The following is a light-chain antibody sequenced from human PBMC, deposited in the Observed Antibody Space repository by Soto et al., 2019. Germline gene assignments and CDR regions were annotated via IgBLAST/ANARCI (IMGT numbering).Light chain of an antibody. J-gene: IGLJ2*01. CDR3: QVWDSSSHQVV. CDR1: NIGSKS. Sequence: SYMLTQPPSVSVAPGQTARITCGGNNIGSKSVHWYRQKPGQAPMLVVYDDSDRPSGIPERISGSNSGNAATLTISRVGAGDEADYFCQVWDSSSHQVVFGGGTKLTVL. V-gene: IGLV3-21*02. CDR2: DDS.